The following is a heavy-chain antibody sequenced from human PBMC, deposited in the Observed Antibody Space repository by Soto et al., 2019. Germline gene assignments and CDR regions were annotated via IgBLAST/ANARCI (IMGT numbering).Heavy chain of an antibody. CDR3: AREYSSSWYYYYGMDV. D-gene: IGHD6-13*01. CDR2: TYYRSKWYN. V-gene: IGHV6-1*01. Sequence: RSQTLSLTCAISGDSVSSNSAAGNCISRSASRVLEWLGRTYYRSKWYNDYAVSVKSRITINPDTSKNQFSLQLNSVTPEDTAVYYCAREYSSSWYYYYGMDVWGQGTTVTVSS. J-gene: IGHJ6*02. CDR1: GDSVSSNSAA.